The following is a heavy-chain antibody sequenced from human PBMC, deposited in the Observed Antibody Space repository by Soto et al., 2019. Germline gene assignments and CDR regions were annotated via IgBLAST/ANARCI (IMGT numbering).Heavy chain of an antibody. CDR1: GYTLNTYG. CDR3: ARGTYFDY. V-gene: IGHV1-18*01. CDR2: ISANNDHT. J-gene: IGHJ4*02. Sequence: QVQLVQSGAEVKKPGASVKVSCKASGYTLNTYGITWVRQAPGQGLEWMGWISANNDHTHYPQKLQGRVTMTTDTPTSTAYMELRSLTSDDTAVYYCARGTYFDYWGQGTLVTVSS.